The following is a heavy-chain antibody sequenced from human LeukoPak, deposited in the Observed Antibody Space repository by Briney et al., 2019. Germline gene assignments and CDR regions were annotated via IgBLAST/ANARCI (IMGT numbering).Heavy chain of an antibody. J-gene: IGHJ6*02. Sequence: GGSLRLSCAASGFTFSSYAMHWVRQAPGKGLEWVSSLTGSSTYVDYADSVKGRFTISRDNAMDSLYLQMNSLRAEDTAVYYCAKRSRRLTLVRGVPREDVWGQGTTVTVSS. CDR1: GFTFSSYA. CDR3: AKRSRRLTLVRGVPREDV. D-gene: IGHD3-10*01. CDR2: LTGSSTYV. V-gene: IGHV3-21*04.